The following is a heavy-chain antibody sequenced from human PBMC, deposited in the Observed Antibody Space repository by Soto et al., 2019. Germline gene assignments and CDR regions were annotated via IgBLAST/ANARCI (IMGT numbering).Heavy chain of an antibody. CDR1: GYTFTSYY. CDR3: ARKLTLVYSGYFGEKKTSVMAV. J-gene: IGHJ6*02. V-gene: IGHV1-46*01. D-gene: IGHD5-12*01. CDR2: INPSGGST. Sequence: ASVKVSCKASGYTFTSYYMHGVRQAPGQGLEWMGIINPSGGSTSYAQKFQGRVTMTRDTSTSTVYMELSSLRSEDTAVYYCARKLTLVYSGYFGEKKTSVMAVWAQGTTVPVSS.